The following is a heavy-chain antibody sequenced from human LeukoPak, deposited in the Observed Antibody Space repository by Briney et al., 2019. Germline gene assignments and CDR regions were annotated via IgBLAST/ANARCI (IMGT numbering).Heavy chain of an antibody. D-gene: IGHD6-13*01. J-gene: IGHJ5*02. V-gene: IGHV3-7*01. CDR2: IKQDGSEK. Sequence: GGSLRLSCAASGFTFSSYWMSWVRQAPGKGLEWVANIKQDGSEKYYVDSVKGRFTISRDNAKNSLYLQMNSLRAEDTAVYYCARDGEAYSPPFDPWGQGTLVTVSS. CDR3: ARDGEAYSPPFDP. CDR1: GFTFSSYW.